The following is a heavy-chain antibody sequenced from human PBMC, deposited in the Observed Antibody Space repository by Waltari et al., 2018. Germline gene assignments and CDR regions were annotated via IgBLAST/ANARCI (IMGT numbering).Heavy chain of an antibody. CDR3: ARDASAYEFWSGYRFDY. D-gene: IGHD3-3*01. V-gene: IGHV1-69*13. CDR1: GGTFSSYA. Sequence: QVQLVQSGAEVKKPGSSVKVSCKASGGTFSSYAISWVRQAPGQGLEWMGGIIPIFGTAKYTQKCQDRVTITADESTGTSDMEWSNLRSDDTAVYYCARDASAYEFWSGYRFDYWGQGTLVTVSS. J-gene: IGHJ4*02. CDR2: IIPIFGTA.